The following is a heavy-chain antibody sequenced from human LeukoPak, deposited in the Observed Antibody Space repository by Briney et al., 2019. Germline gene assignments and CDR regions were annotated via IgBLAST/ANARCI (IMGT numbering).Heavy chain of an antibody. D-gene: IGHD5-18*01. J-gene: IGHJ4*02. CDR2: INGYGSST. CDR1: GVTFVSYW. V-gene: IGHV3-74*01. CDR3: ARDAPGNTALDY. Sequence: GGSLRLSCAASGVTFVSYWMHWVRQAPGKGLVWVSRINGYGSSTDFADSVKGRFTISRDNAKNTLYLQMNSLRAEDTAVYYCARDAPGNTALDYWGQGTLVTVSS.